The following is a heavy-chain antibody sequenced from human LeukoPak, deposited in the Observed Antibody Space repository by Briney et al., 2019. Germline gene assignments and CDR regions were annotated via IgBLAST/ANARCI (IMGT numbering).Heavy chain of an antibody. Sequence: PGGSLGPSGAAPGFPSINYAMTGVRQAPGKGLEWVDPISSTTTYIYYADSVKGRFTISRDNAKNSVHLQMNSLRAEDTAVYYCAREGYIYGSSGGYFWGQGTLVTVSS. CDR3: AREGYIYGSSGGYF. V-gene: IGHV3-21*01. J-gene: IGHJ4*02. D-gene: IGHD5-18*01. CDR1: GFPSINYA. CDR2: ISSTTTYI.